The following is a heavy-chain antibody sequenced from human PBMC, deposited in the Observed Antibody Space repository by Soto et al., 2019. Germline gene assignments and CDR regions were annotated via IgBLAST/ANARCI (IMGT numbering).Heavy chain of an antibody. CDR3: ATRITVFGLLIPPFDP. J-gene: IGHJ5*02. D-gene: IGHD3-3*01. CDR2: INHTGGT. Sequence: SETLSLTCAVYGGSFGGYYWNWIRQPPGKGLEWIGEINHTGGTHYNPSLKSRVTMSVDTSKNQFSLRLSSVTAADTAIYYCATRITVFGLLIPPFDPWGQGTQVTVSS. CDR1: GGSFGGYY. V-gene: IGHV4-34*01.